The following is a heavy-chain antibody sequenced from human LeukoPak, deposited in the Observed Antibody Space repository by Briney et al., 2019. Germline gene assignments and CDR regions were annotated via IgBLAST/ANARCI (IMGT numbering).Heavy chain of an antibody. V-gene: IGHV4-31*03. Sequence: SETLSLTCTVSGGSISSGGYYWSWIRQHPGKGLEWIGYIYYSGSTYYNPSLKSRVTISVDTSKNQFSLKLSSVTAADTAVYYCARSSVTMVRGVIYDAFDIWGQGTMVTVSS. D-gene: IGHD3-10*01. CDR2: IYYSGST. CDR1: GGSISSGGYY. CDR3: ARSSVTMVRGVIYDAFDI. J-gene: IGHJ3*02.